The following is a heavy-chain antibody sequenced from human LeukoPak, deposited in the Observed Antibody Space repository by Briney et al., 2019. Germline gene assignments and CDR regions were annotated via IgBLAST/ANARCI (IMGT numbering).Heavy chain of an antibody. CDR2: ISSSSSYI. D-gene: IGHD1-26*01. CDR3: ARDKSRGRESDAFDI. V-gene: IGHV3-21*01. CDR1: GFTFSSYS. J-gene: IGHJ3*02. Sequence: SAGSLRLSCAASGFTFSSYSMNWVRQAPGKGLEWVSSISSSSSYIYYADSVKGRSTISRDNAKNSLYLQMNSLRAEDTAVYYCARDKSRGRESDAFDIWGQGTMVSVSS.